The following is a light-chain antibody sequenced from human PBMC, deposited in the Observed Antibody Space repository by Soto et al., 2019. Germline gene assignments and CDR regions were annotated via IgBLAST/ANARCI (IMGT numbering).Light chain of an antibody. V-gene: IGLV7-43*01. J-gene: IGLJ3*02. CDR2: GTN. CDR3: LLYYGGVWV. Sequence: QAVVTQEPSLTVSPGGTVTLTCASSTGAVTSAYYPNWFQQKPGQAPRALMYGTNNKHPWTPARFSGSLLGGKAALTLSGVQPEDEAEYYCLLYYGGVWVFGGGTKLTVL. CDR1: TGAVTSAYY.